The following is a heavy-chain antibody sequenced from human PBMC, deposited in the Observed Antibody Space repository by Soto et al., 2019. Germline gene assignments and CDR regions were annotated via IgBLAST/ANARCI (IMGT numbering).Heavy chain of an antibody. D-gene: IGHD3-3*01. Sequence: QVQLQESGPRLVKPSETLSLTCTVSGVSISSYYWSWIRQPPGKGLEWIGYIFYSGSPKYNPSLWSRVTISVDTSKKQFSLKLSSVTAADTAVYYCALTNHKSVDYWGQGTMVTVSS. V-gene: IGHV4-59*01. CDR3: ALTNHKSVDY. J-gene: IGHJ4*02. CDR2: IFYSGSP. CDR1: GVSISSYY.